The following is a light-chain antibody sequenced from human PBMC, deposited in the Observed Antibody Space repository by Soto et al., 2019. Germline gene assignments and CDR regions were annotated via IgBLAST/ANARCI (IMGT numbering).Light chain of an antibody. CDR2: SNN. V-gene: IGLV1-44*01. Sequence: QSVLTQPPSASGTPGQRVTISCSGSSSNIGSNTVNWYQQLPGTDPTLLIYSNNQRPSWVPDRFSGSKSGTSASLAISGLQSEDDADYYCAAWDDSLNGVVFGGGTKLTVL. CDR1: SSNIGSNT. CDR3: AAWDDSLNGVV. J-gene: IGLJ2*01.